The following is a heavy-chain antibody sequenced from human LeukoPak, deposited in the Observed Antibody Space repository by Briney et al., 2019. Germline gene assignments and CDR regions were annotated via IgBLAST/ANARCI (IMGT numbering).Heavy chain of an antibody. D-gene: IGHD5-18*01. J-gene: IGHJ5*01. CDR2: IHYTGST. Sequence: SETLSLTCAVSGGSISSISSNNWAWIRQPPGKGLELIAAIHYTGSTYYNPSFMSRVTISVDTSKNQFSLKLNSLTATDTAVYYCARLPTGYPNWFDTWGHGILVTVSS. CDR3: ARLPTGYPNWFDT. V-gene: IGHV4-39*01. CDR1: GGSISSISSNN.